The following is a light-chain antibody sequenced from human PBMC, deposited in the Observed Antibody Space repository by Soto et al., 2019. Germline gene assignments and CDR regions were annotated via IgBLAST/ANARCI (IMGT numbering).Light chain of an antibody. Sequence: QSVLTQPPSASGTPGQRVTISCSGSSSNIGSNYVYWYQQLPGTAPKLLIYRNNQRPSGVPDRFSGSKSGTSAFLAISGLRSEDEADYYCAAWDDSLSAYVFGTGTKVTVL. J-gene: IGLJ1*01. CDR3: AAWDDSLSAYV. V-gene: IGLV1-47*01. CDR1: SSNIGSNY. CDR2: RNN.